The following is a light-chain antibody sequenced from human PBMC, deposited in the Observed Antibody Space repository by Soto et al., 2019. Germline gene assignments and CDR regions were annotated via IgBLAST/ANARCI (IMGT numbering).Light chain of an antibody. V-gene: IGLV2-8*01. CDR1: SSDVGGYND. CDR3: SSYAGSNNYV. J-gene: IGLJ1*01. CDR2: EVS. Sequence: QSALTQPPSASGSPGQSVTLSCTGTSSDVGGYNDVSWYQQHPGKAPKLMIYEVSKRPSGVPDRFSGSKSGNTASLTVSGLQAEDEADYYRSSYAGSNNYVFGTGTKLTVL.